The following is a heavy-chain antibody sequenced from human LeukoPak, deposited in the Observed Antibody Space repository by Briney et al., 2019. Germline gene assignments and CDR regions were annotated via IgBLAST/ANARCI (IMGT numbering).Heavy chain of an antibody. D-gene: IGHD5-12*01. CDR1: GYTFIGYY. Sequence: ASVKVSCKASGYTFIGYYMHWVRQAPGQGLEWMGWINPSSGVTNYAQKFQGRVTMTRDTSISTAYMELTSLRSDDTAVYYCATTRVTTTRLDYWGQGTLVTVSS. CDR3: ATTRVTTTRLDY. CDR2: INPSSGVT. J-gene: IGHJ4*02. V-gene: IGHV1-2*02.